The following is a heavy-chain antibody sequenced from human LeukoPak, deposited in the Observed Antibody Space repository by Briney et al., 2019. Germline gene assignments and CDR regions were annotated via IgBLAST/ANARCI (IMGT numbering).Heavy chain of an antibody. CDR2: INWNGGST. CDR3: ARDHYGDYESGAFDI. CDR1: GFTFSSYS. V-gene: IGHV3-20*01. D-gene: IGHD4-17*01. Sequence: GGSLRLSCAASGFTFSSYSMSWVRQAPGKGLEWVSGINWNGGSTGYADSVKGRFTISRDNAKNSLYLQMNSLRAEDTALYHCARDHYGDYESGAFDIWGQGTMVTVSS. J-gene: IGHJ3*02.